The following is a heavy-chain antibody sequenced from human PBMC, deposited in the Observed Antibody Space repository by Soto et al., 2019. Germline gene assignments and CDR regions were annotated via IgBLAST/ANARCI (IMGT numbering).Heavy chain of an antibody. CDR3: ARGDATKIVVTTYYAMDV. CDR2: IIPVFGTA. J-gene: IGHJ6*02. D-gene: IGHD3-9*01. CDR1: GGSLSNYG. V-gene: IGHV1-69*12. Sequence: QVQLVQSGAEVKKPGSSVKVSCKASGGSLSNYGISWVRQAPGQGLEWMGGIIPVFGTASYAQKFQGRVTFTAEESTCIVYMDVTSLRSEDTAVYYCARGDATKIVVTTYYAMDVWGQGTTVTVSS.